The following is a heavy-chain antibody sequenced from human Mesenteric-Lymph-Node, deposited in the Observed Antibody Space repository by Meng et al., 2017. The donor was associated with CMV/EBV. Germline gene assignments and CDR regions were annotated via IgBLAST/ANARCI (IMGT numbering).Heavy chain of an antibody. V-gene: IGHV1-69*04. Sequence: SVKVSCKASGGTFSSYAVNWVRQAPGQGLEWMGRVIPIAGTTTYAQKFQDRATITADRSISTAFMELSSLRSDDTAVYFCARDLHSWGQGTLVTVSS. CDR1: GGTFSSYA. J-gene: IGHJ4*02. CDR3: ARDLHS. CDR2: VIPIAGTT.